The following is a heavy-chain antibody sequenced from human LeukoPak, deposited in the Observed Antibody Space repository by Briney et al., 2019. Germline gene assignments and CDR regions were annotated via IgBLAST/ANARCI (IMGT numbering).Heavy chain of an antibody. D-gene: IGHD6-13*01. CDR2: IKQDGSET. V-gene: IGHV3-7*01. J-gene: IGHJ4*02. Sequence: GASVRLSCEASGFTFSTYWMRWLRQAPGKGLEWVANIKQDGSETYYVDSVKGRFTISRDNANNLLYLEMNSLRAEDTALYYCARVVGSSSCPDYWGQGNLVTVSS. CDR3: ARVVGSSSCPDY. CDR1: GFTFSTYW.